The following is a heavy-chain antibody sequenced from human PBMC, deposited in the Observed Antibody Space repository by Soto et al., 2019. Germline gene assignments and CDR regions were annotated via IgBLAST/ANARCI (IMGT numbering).Heavy chain of an antibody. V-gene: IGHV3-30-3*01. CDR1: GFTFSTYS. J-gene: IGHJ6*02. CDR3: VRDGKDYFGMDV. Sequence: QVQLVESGGGVVQPGRSLSLSCAASGFTFSTYSMHWVRQAPGKGLEWVAVISYAASNKYYADSVKGRFTISRDNSKNTLYLEMNSLRADDTAVYYCVRDGKDYFGMDVWGQGTTVTVSS. CDR2: ISYAASNK.